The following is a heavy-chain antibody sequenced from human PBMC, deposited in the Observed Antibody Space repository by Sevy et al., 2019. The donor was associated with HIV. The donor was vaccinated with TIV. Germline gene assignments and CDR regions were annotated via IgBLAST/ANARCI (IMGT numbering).Heavy chain of an antibody. CDR2: IRSKAYGGTT. CDR3: TRLDRIVGATGSFDY. J-gene: IGHJ4*02. CDR1: GFTFGDYA. D-gene: IGHD1-26*01. Sequence: GGSLRLSCTASGFTFGDYAMNWFRQAPGKGLEWVGFIRSKAYGGTTEYAASVKGRFTISRDDSKSFAYLQMNSLKTEDTAVYYCTRLDRIVGATGSFDYWGQGTLVTVSS. V-gene: IGHV3-49*03.